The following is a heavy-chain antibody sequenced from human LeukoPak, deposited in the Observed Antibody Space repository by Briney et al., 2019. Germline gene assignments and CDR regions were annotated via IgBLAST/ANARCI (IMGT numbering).Heavy chain of an antibody. CDR3: ARGAPPQN. CDR1: GGSISSSSYY. J-gene: IGHJ4*02. CDR2: IFYSGST. Sequence: SETLSLTCTVSGGSISSSSYYWGWIRQPPGKGLEWIGSIFYSGSTYYNPSLKSRVTISIDTSKKHFSLKLTSVTAADTAVYYCARGAPPQNWGQGTLVTVSS. V-gene: IGHV4-39*07.